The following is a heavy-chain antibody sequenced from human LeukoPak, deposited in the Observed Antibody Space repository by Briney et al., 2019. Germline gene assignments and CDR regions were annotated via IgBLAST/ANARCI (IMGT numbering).Heavy chain of an antibody. V-gene: IGHV3-30-3*01. D-gene: IGHD5-24*01. J-gene: IGHJ3*02. CDR2: ISYDGSNK. Sequence: AGGSLRLSCAASGFTFSSYAMHWVRQAPGKGLEWVAVISYDGSNKYYADSVKGRFTISRDNSKNTLYLQMNSLRAEDTAVYYCAKVGGDGYNYDAFDIWGQGTMVTVSS. CDR1: GFTFSSYA. CDR3: AKVGGDGYNYDAFDI.